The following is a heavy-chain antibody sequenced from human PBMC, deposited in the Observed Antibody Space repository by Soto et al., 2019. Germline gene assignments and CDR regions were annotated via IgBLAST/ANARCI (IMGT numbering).Heavy chain of an antibody. Sequence: QVQLQESGPGLVKPSGTLSLTCAVSGGSISRSNWWSWVRQPPGKGLEWIGEIYHSGSPNHNQSPKTRVTISPDKSKNQFSLKLSSVTAADTAVDYCARVESSRYHNAFEIWGQGTMVTVS. V-gene: IGHV4-4*02. CDR3: ARVESSRYHNAFEI. CDR1: GGSISRSNW. CDR2: IYHSGSP. D-gene: IGHD6-25*01. J-gene: IGHJ3*02.